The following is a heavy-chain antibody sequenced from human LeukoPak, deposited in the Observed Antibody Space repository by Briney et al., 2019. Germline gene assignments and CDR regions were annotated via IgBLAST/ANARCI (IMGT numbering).Heavy chain of an antibody. J-gene: IGHJ3*02. CDR1: GFTLSDYY. CDR3: ARDYGSGNYPDAFDI. V-gene: IGHV3-11*01. CDR2: ISSSGGDK. D-gene: IGHD1-26*01. Sequence: GGSLRLSCSASGFTLSDYYMGWIRQAPGKGLERVSYISSSGGDKYYADSVKGRFTISRDNAKKSLYLQMNSLRADDTAIYYCARDYGSGNYPDAFDIWGQGTMVTVSS.